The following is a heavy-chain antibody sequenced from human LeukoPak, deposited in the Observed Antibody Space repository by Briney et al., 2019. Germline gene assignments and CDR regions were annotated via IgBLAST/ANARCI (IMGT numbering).Heavy chain of an antibody. J-gene: IGHJ6*02. CDR1: GYSFTSYW. V-gene: IGHV5-51*01. D-gene: IGHD3-3*01. CDR3: ARHARFLDYYYGMDV. CDR2: IYPGDSDT. Sequence: PGESLKISCKGSGYSFTSYWIGWVRQMPGKGLEWMGIIYPGDSDTRYSPSFQGQVTISADKSISTAYLQWSSLKAPDTAMYYCARHARFLDYYYGMDVWGQGTTVTVSS.